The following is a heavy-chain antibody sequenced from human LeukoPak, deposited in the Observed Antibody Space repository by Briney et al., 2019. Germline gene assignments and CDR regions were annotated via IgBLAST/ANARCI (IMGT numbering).Heavy chain of an antibody. CDR2: ISADGGTT. CDR1: GFSFIKYA. V-gene: IGHV3-64*01. D-gene: IGHD1-26*01. J-gene: IGHJ6*03. CDR3: ARDPYSGAYYEGYYYYYMDV. Sequence: GGSLRLSCGASGFSFIKYAMHWVRQAPGKGLEYVSAISADGGTTYYANSVKGRFTISRDNAKNSLYLQMNSLRAEDTAVYYCARDPYSGAYYEGYYYYYMDVWGKGTTVTVSS.